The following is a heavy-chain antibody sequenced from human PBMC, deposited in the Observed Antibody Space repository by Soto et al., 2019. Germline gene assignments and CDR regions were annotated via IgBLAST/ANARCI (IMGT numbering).Heavy chain of an antibody. CDR2: IYPGNSDT. J-gene: IGHJ4*02. CDR3: SRRARRTGGSGSHVDY. V-gene: IGHV5-51*01. CDR1: GYSFTSYW. D-gene: IGHD3-10*01. Sequence: GASVKSSCKGSGYSFTSYWIGWVRQMPGKGQEWMGIIYPGNSDTRYSPSFQGQVPISADKTISTAYPQWNILKASDTAMQYCSRRARRTGGSGSHVDYWGQGTLVTVSS.